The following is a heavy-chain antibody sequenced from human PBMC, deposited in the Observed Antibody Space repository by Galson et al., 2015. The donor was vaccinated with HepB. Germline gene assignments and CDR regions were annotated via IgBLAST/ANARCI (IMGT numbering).Heavy chain of an antibody. CDR1: GFTFSSYS. D-gene: IGHD2-21*02. CDR2: ISSSSSYI. V-gene: IGHV3-21*01. CDR3: ARDSLVTGGLYFDY. Sequence: SLRLSCAASGFTFSSYSMNWVRQAPGKGLEWVSSISSSSSYIYYADSVKGRFTISRDNAKNSLYLQMNSLRAEDTAVYYCARDSLVTGGLYFDYWGQGTLVTVSS. J-gene: IGHJ4*02.